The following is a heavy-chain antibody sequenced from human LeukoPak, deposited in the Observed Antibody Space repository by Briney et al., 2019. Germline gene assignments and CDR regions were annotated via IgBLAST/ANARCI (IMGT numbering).Heavy chain of an antibody. V-gene: IGHV1-2*02. CDR2: INPNSGST. J-gene: IGHJ4*02. D-gene: IGHD6-13*01. CDR3: ARAGAGYSSSWRNFDY. CDR1: GYTFTGYY. Sequence: ASVKVSCKASGYTFTGYYMHWVRQAPGQGLEWMGWINPNSGSTNFPQKFQGRVTMTRDTSISTAYMELSSLRSDDTALYYCARAGAGYSSSWRNFDYWGQGTLVTVSS.